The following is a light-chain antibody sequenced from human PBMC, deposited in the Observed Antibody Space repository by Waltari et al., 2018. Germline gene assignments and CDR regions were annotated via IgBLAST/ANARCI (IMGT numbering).Light chain of an antibody. V-gene: IGKV4-1*01. Sequence: DIVMTQSPDSLAVSLGERATINCKSGQSVLDSSNNKNYIAWYLQKPGQPPKLLIYWASTRESGVPDRFSGSGSGTDFTLTISSLQAEDVAVYYCQQYYSSLSWTFGQGTKVEIK. CDR2: WAS. J-gene: IGKJ1*01. CDR3: QQYYSSLSWT. CDR1: QSVLDSSNNKNY.